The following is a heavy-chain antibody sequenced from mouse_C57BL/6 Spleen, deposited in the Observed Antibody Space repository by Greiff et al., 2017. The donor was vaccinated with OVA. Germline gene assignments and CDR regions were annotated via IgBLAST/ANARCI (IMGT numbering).Heavy chain of an antibody. V-gene: IGHV1-74*01. J-gene: IGHJ4*01. CDR2: IHPSDSDT. D-gene: IGHD1-1*01. CDR3: AISYGSSYVYAMDY. CDR1: GYTFTSYW. Sequence: QVQLQQPGAELVKPGASVKVSCKASGYTFTSYWMHWVKQRPGQGLEWIGRIHPSDSDTNYNQKFKGKATLTVDKSSSTAYMQLSSRTSEDSAVYYCAISYGSSYVYAMDYWGQGTSVTVSS.